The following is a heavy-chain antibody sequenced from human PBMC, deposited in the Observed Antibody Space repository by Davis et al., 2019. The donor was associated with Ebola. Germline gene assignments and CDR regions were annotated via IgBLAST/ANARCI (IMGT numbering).Heavy chain of an antibody. Sequence: GESLKISCAASGFTVSSNYMSWVRQAPGKGLEWVSVIYSGGSTYYADSVKGRFTISRDNSRNTLYLHMNSLRAEDTAVYYCAKEDYWGQGTLVSVSS. CDR1: GFTVSSNY. J-gene: IGHJ4*02. CDR3: AKEDY. CDR2: IYSGGST. V-gene: IGHV3-53*05.